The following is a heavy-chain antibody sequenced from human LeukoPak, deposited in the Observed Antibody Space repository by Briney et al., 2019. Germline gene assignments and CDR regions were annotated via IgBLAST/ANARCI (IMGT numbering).Heavy chain of an antibody. J-gene: IGHJ4*02. V-gene: IGHV3-23*01. CDR2: ISGSGGST. D-gene: IGHD2-15*01. CDR1: GFTFDDYS. Sequence: PGRSLRLSCAASGFTFDDYSMHWVRQAPGKGLEWVSSISGSGGSTYYADSVKGRFSISRDNSKNTLYLQVNSLRADDTAVYYCANSGLNRFEYWGQGALVTVSS. CDR3: ANSGLNRFEY.